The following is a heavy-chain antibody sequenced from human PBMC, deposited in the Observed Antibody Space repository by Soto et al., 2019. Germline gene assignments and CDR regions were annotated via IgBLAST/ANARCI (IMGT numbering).Heavy chain of an antibody. D-gene: IGHD3-3*01. Sequence: ASVKVSCKASGYIFTNYYMHWVRQAPGQGLEWMGTINAGGGYTTYAQRFQGRVTMTRDTSTSTVSMEQSSLRYEDTALYYYTCGVVILVFISPFDLWGHVTFVTVSS. CDR1: GYIFTNYY. J-gene: IGHJ5*02. CDR3: TCGVVILVFISPFDL. CDR2: INAGGGYT. V-gene: IGHV1-46*03.